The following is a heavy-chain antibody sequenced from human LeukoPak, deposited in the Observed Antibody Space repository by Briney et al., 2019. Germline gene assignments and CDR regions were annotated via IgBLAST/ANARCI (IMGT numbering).Heavy chain of an antibody. J-gene: IGHJ6*02. CDR3: ARAGRFLEWLLEMDV. D-gene: IGHD3-3*01. CDR2: IKQDGSEK. V-gene: IGHV3-7*01. CDR1: GFTFSSYW. Sequence: GGSLRLSCAASGFTFSSYWMSWDRQAPGKGLEWVANIKQDGSEKYYVDSVKGRFTISRDNAKNSLYLQMNSLRAEDTAVYYCARAGRFLEWLLEMDVWGQGTTVTVSS.